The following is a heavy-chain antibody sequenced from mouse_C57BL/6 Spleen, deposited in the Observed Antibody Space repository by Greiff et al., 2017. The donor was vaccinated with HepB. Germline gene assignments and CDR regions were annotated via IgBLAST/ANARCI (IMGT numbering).Heavy chain of an antibody. J-gene: IGHJ2*01. CDR1: GYTFTSYW. CDR3: ARRGWLPLFDY. CDR2: IDPSDSYT. Sequence: QVQLQQPGAELVMPGASVKLSCKASGYTFTSYWMHWVKQRPGQGLEWIGEIDPSDSYTNYNQKFKGKSTLTVDKSSSTAYMQLSSLTSEDSAVYYCARRGWLPLFDYWGQGTTLTVSS. D-gene: IGHD2-3*01. V-gene: IGHV1-69*01.